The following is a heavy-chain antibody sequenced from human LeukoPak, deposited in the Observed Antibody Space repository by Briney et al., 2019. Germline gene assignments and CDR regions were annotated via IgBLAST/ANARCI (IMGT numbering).Heavy chain of an antibody. J-gene: IGHJ4*02. CDR3: ARERAGTDGDLVFDW. D-gene: IGHD5-24*01. CDR2: ISIDASRR. V-gene: IGHV3-74*01. CDR1: GFTLSSHW. Sequence: GGSLRLSCAASGFTLSSHWMHWVRQAPGKGLVWVSRISIDASRRTYADSVKGRFTISRDNAKNMLYLQMNSLRAEDTAVYYCARERAGTDGDLVFDWWGQGARVTVSS.